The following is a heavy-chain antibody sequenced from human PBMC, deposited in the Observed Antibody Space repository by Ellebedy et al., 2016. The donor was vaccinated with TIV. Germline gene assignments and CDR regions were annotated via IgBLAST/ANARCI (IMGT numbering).Heavy chain of an antibody. CDR1: GGTFSNYA. J-gene: IGHJ4*02. D-gene: IGHD3-10*01. V-gene: IGHV1-69*13. CDR3: ARDMVQGMVAQYVWFDY. Sequence: ASVKVSCKASGGTFSNYAISWVRQAPGQGLEWMGKIIPIFGTTIYAQKFQGRVTITADDLPSTAYMELISLESDDTAVYYCARDMVQGMVAQYVWFDYWGQGTHVTVSS. CDR2: IIPIFGTT.